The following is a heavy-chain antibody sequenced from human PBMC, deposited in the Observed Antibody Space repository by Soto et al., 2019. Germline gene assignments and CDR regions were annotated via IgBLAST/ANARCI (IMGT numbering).Heavy chain of an antibody. CDR1: GVSISSYY. D-gene: IGHD1-1*01. V-gene: IGHV4-59*01. CDR2: VYYSGST. CDR3: AREAYNTDAFDI. J-gene: IGHJ3*02. Sequence: QVQLQESGPGLVKPSETLSLTCSVSGVSISSYYWSWIRQPPGKGLEWLGYVYYSGSTNYNPSRKSRVTISVDTSTNQFSLRLNSVTAADTAVYYCAREAYNTDAFDIWGHGTVVTVSS.